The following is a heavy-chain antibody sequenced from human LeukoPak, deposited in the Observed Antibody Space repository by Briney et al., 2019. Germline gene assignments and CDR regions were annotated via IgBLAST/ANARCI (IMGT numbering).Heavy chain of an antibody. CDR2: ISSSDSTI. CDR1: GFTFSSYE. D-gene: IGHD3-10*01. Sequence: GGSLRLSCAASGFTFSSYEMNWVRQAPGKGLEWVSYISSSDSTIYYADSVKGRFTISRDNAKNSLYLQMNSLRVEDTAIYFCARDKPFGGLGSHFDYWGQGILVTVSS. J-gene: IGHJ4*02. V-gene: IGHV3-48*03. CDR3: ARDKPFGGLGSHFDY.